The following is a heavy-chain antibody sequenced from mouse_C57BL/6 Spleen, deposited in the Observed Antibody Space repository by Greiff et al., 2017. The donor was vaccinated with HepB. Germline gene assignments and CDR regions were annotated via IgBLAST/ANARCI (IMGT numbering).Heavy chain of an antibody. V-gene: IGHV1-55*01. D-gene: IGHD2-4*01. CDR2: IYPGSGST. CDR3: ARRGDYDYDWFAY. CDR1: GYTFTSYW. J-gene: IGHJ3*01. Sequence: QVQLQQPGAELVKPGASVKMSCKASGYTFTSYWITWVKQRPGQGLEWIGDIYPGSGSTNYNEKFKSKATLTVDTSSSTAYMQLSSLTSEDSAVYYCARRGDYDYDWFAYWGQGTLFTVSA.